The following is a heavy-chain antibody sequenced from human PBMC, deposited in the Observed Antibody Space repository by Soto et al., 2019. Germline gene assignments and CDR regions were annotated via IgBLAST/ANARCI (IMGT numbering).Heavy chain of an antibody. D-gene: IGHD2-2*01. CDR1: GGTFSSYA. V-gene: IGHV1-69*13. CDR3: ARGCSSTSCYPPRTYYYGMDV. Sequence: SVKVSFKASGGTFSSYAISWVRQAPGQGLEWMGGIIPIFGTANYAQKFQGRVTITADESTSTAYMELSSLRSEDTAVYYCARGCSSTSCYPPRTYYYGMDVWGQGTTVTVSS. J-gene: IGHJ6*02. CDR2: IIPIFGTA.